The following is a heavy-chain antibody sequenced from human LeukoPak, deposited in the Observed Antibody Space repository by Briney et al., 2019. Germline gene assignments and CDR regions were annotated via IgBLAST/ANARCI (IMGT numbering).Heavy chain of an antibody. D-gene: IGHD2-2*01. CDR1: GYSISSGYY. Sequence: SETLSLTCTVSGYSISSGYYWGWIRQPPGQGLEWIGTIYHSGSTYYNPSLKSRVTISVDTSKNHFSLKLTSVTAADTAVYYCARVRGYCSSTICYRYYFDYWGQGTLVTVSS. V-gene: IGHV4-38-2*02. J-gene: IGHJ4*02. CDR2: IYHSGST. CDR3: ARVRGYCSSTICYRYYFDY.